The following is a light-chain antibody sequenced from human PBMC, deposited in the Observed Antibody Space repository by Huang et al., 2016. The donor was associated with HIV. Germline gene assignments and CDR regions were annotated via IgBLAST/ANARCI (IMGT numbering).Light chain of an antibody. CDR3: QQYNNWPGT. J-gene: IGKJ3*01. Sequence: EIVMTQSPATLSVSPGERATLACRASPSVSSNLAWYQQKPGQALRLLIYGASTRATGIPARFSGSGSGTEFTLTISSLQSEDFAVYYCQQYNNWPGTFGPGTKVDIK. CDR2: GAS. V-gene: IGKV3-15*01. CDR1: PSVSSN.